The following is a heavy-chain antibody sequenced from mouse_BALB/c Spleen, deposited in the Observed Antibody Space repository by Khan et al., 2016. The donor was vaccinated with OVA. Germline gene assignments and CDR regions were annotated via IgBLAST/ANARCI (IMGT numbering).Heavy chain of an antibody. CDR1: GYTFTDYG. CDR3: ARSRGNFLLDI. CDR2: INTYTGEP. Sequence: QIQLVQSGPELKKPGETVRISCKASGYTFTDYGMNWVKQAPGKGLKWMGWINTYTGEPTYTDEFKGRFAFSLENSASTAHLQINNLKNEDMATDFCARSRGNFLLDIWGQGTTLTVSS. J-gene: IGHJ2*01. V-gene: IGHV9-1*02. D-gene: IGHD2-1*01.